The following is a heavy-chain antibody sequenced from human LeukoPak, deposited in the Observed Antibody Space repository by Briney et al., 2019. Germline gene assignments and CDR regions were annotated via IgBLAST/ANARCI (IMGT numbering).Heavy chain of an antibody. CDR2: IYTSGST. CDR3: ARLVGYSYEYYFDY. Sequence: PSEXLSLTCTVSGGSISSGSYYWSWVRQPAGKGLEWVGRIYTSGSTNYNPSLKSRVTISVDTSKNQFSLKLSSVTAADTAVYYCARLVGYSYEYYFDYWGQGTLVTVSS. CDR1: GGSISSGSYY. J-gene: IGHJ4*02. V-gene: IGHV4-61*02. D-gene: IGHD5-18*01.